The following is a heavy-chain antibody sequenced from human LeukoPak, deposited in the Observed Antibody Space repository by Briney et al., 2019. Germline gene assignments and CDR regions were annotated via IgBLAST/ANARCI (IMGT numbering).Heavy chain of an antibody. CDR3: ASWGGAARRFDY. CDR2: ISSSSSYI. Sequence: GGSLRLSCAASGFTFSNAWMNWVRQAPGKGLEWVSSISSSSSYIYYADSVKGRFTISRDNAKNSLYLQMNSLRAEDTAVYYCASWGGAARRFDYWGQGTLVTVSS. V-gene: IGHV3-21*01. J-gene: IGHJ4*02. CDR1: GFTFSNAW. D-gene: IGHD6-6*01.